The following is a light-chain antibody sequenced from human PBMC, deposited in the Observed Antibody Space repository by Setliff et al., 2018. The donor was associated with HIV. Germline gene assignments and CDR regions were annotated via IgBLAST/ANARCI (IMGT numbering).Light chain of an antibody. V-gene: IGLV2-23*01. J-gene: IGLJ1*01. CDR2: QAS. CDR3: QSYDIRLSSYV. CDR1: SGDVGRYNL. Sequence: QSALTQPASVSGSPGQSITISCTGTSGDVGRYNLVSWYQQQPGKPPKLMIYQASKRPSGVSNRFSGSKSGNTASLTISGLQAEDEADYYCQSYDIRLSSYVFGAGTKGTVL.